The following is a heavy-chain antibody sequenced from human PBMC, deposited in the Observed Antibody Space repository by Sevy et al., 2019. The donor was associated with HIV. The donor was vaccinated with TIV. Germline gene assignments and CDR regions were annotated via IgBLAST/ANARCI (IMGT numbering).Heavy chain of an antibody. V-gene: IGHV3-30-3*01. CDR1: GFTFSSYA. D-gene: IGHD1-20*01. CDR2: ISYDGSNK. Sequence: GGSLRLSCAASGFTFSSYAMHWVRQAPGKGLEWVAVISYDGSNKYYADSVKGRFTISRDNSKNTLYLQMNSLRAEDTAVYYGARNNWKGTGPTPYYFDYWGQGTLVTVSS. J-gene: IGHJ4*02. CDR3: ARNNWKGTGPTPYYFDY.